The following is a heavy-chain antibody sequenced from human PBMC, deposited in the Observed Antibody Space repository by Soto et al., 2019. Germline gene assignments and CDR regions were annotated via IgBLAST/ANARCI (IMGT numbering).Heavy chain of an antibody. J-gene: IGHJ4*02. V-gene: IGHV3-7*01. D-gene: IGHD3-16*02. Sequence: GGSLRLSCVASGFTFSTFWMSWVRQTPGKGLEWVANIKQDGSDKYYVDSVKGRFTISRDNAKNSLYLQMNSLRAEDTAVYYCARGSSHDYIWGSFRERGQGALVTVSS. CDR3: ARGSSHDYIWGSFRE. CDR1: GFTFSTFW. CDR2: IKQDGSDK.